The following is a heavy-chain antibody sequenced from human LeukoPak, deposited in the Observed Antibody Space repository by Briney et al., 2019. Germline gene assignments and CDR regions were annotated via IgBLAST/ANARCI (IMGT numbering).Heavy chain of an antibody. D-gene: IGHD2-21*02. J-gene: IGHJ4*02. CDR3: ARDSVTAGYYFDY. V-gene: IGHV3-30*09. Sequence: GRSLTLSCAASGFTFSTYVMHWVRQAPGKGLEWVAVISSDGFTKYYADSVQGRFAISRDHSTNTLYLQMNSLRGEDTAVYYCARDSVTAGYYFDYWGQGTLVTVSS. CDR2: ISSDGFTK. CDR1: GFTFSTYV.